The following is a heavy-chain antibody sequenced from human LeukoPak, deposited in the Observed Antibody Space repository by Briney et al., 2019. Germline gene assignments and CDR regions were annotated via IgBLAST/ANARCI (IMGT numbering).Heavy chain of an antibody. CDR3: ARDFERGYDYPGGMDV. CDR1: GGSISTYY. CDR2: IYYSGST. D-gene: IGHD5-12*01. V-gene: IGHV4-59*01. Sequence: SETLSLTCTVSGGSISTYYWSWIRQPPGKGLEWIGYIYYSGSTNYNPSLKSRVTISIDTSKNQFSLKLSSVTAADTAVYYCARDFERGYDYPGGMDVWGQGTTVTVSS. J-gene: IGHJ6*02.